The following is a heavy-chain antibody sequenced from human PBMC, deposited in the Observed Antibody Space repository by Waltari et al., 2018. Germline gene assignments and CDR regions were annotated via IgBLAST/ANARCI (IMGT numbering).Heavy chain of an antibody. CDR2: ISGSGGST. D-gene: IGHD4-17*01. CDR3: AKDTKPATVVTATFDY. Sequence: EVQLLESGGGLVQPGGSLRLSCAASGFTFSSYAMSWVRQAPGKGLEWVSAISGSGGSTYYADSVKGRFTISRDNSKNTLYLQMNSLRAEDTAVYYCAKDTKPATVVTATFDYWGQGTLVTVSS. CDR1: GFTFSSYA. J-gene: IGHJ4*02. V-gene: IGHV3-23*01.